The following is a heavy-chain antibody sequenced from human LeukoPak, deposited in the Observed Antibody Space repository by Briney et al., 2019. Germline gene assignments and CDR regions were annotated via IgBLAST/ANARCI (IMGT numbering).Heavy chain of an antibody. Sequence: PGGALRLSCGASGFSLSGYWMHWVRQAPGKGLVWVTRINSDGSSTSYADSVEGRFTVSRDNAKNTLYLQMTSLRADDTAIYYCARGPGPRSGWYGTDYWGQGILVTVSS. CDR3: ARGPGPRSGWYGTDY. CDR1: GFSLSGYW. D-gene: IGHD6-19*01. J-gene: IGHJ4*02. V-gene: IGHV3-74*01. CDR2: INSDGSST.